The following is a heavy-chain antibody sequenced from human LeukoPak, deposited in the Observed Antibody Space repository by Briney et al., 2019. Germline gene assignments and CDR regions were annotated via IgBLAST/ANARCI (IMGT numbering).Heavy chain of an antibody. Sequence: TGGSLRLSCAASGFTFSSYSMNWVRQAPGKGLEWVGFIRSKAYGGTTEYAASVKGRFTISRDDSKSIAYLQMNSLKTEDTAVYYCTREPRLLWFGELDYWGQGTLVTVSS. CDR2: IRSKAYGGTT. CDR1: GFTFSSYS. CDR3: TREPRLLWFGELDY. D-gene: IGHD3-10*01. J-gene: IGHJ4*02. V-gene: IGHV3-49*04.